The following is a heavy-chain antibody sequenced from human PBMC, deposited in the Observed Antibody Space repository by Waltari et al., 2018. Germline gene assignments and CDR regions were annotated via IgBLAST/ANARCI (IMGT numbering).Heavy chain of an antibody. CDR3: ARGYLRGWEQIGH. CDR2: ITGRGSNT. V-gene: IGHV3-23*01. Sequence: EVQLLESGGGLAQPGGSLSISCAASGSHLGNYVMPVVRHTPGKGLEWVSSITGRGSNTYYADSVKGRFSISRDNSKNTLYLQMDSLRVGDTAMYYCARGYLRGWEQIGHWGQGTLVTVSS. D-gene: IGHD6-19*01. J-gene: IGHJ1*01. CDR1: GSHLGNYV.